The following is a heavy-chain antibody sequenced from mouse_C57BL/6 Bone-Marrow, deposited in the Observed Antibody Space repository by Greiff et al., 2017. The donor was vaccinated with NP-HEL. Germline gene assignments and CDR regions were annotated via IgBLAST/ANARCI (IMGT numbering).Heavy chain of an antibody. D-gene: IGHD2-3*01. CDR3: ARSRLLWYFDV. V-gene: IGHV1-26*01. J-gene: IGHJ1*03. CDR1: GYTFTDYY. Sequence: VQLQQSGPELVKPGASVKISCKASGYTFTDYYMNWVKQSHGKSLEWIGDINPNNGGTSYNQKFKGKATLTVDKSSSTAYRELRSLTSEDSAVYYCARSRLLWYFDVWGTGTTVTVSS. CDR2: INPNNGGT.